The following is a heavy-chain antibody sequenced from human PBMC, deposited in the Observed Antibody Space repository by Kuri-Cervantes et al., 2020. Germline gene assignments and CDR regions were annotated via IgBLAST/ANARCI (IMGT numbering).Heavy chain of an antibody. CDR3: ARSKILRRLAVAGVDWFDP. Sequence: ASVKVSCKTSGYTFTSYDINWLRQATGQGLEWMGWMNPNTGDTGYAQKFQGRVTMTWNTSINTAYMELRSLRSDDTAVYYCARSKILRRLAVAGVDWFDPWGQGTLVTVSS. CDR1: GYTFTSYD. J-gene: IGHJ5*02. V-gene: IGHV1-8*01. D-gene: IGHD6-19*01. CDR2: MNPNTGDT.